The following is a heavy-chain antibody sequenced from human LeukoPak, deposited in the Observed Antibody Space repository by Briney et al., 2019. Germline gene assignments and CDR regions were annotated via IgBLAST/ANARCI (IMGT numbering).Heavy chain of an antibody. J-gene: IGHJ4*02. Sequence: SETLSLTCTVSGGSISSSDYYWGWIRQPPRKGLEWIGSMHYSGNTYYNPSLKSRVTISVDTSKNQFSLKLSSVTAADTAVYYCARRGSNLNFDYWGQGTLVTVSS. CDR3: ARRGSNLNFDY. V-gene: IGHV4-39*01. CDR1: GGSISSSDYY. D-gene: IGHD1-26*01. CDR2: MHYSGNT.